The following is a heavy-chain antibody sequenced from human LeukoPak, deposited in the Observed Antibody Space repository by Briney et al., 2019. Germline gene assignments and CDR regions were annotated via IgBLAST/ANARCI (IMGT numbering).Heavy chain of an antibody. V-gene: IGHV1-69*05. J-gene: IGHJ4*02. D-gene: IGHD3-22*01. CDR2: IIPIFGTA. CDR3: ARSNTYYYDSSGYYADY. Sequence: SVKVSCKASGGTFISYGISWVRQAPGHGLEWMGGIIPIFGTANYAQKFQGGVTITTDESTSTAYMELSSLRSEDTAVYYCARSNTYYYDSSGYYADYWGQGTLVTVSS. CDR1: GGTFISYG.